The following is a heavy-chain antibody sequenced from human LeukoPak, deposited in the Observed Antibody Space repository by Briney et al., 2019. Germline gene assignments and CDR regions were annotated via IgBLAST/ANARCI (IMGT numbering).Heavy chain of an antibody. CDR1: GDSISSGSYY. Sequence: ASETLSLACTVSGDSISSGSYYWSWIRQPAGKGLEWIGRIYTSGSTDYNPSLKSRLTISVDTSKNQFSLRLSSVTAADTAVYYCAGASVAWGWFDPWGQGTLVIVSS. D-gene: IGHD3-16*01. CDR3: AGASVAWGWFDP. CDR2: IYTSGST. J-gene: IGHJ5*02. V-gene: IGHV4-61*02.